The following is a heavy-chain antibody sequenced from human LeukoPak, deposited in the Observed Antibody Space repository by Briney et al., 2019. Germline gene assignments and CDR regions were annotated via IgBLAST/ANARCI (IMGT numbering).Heavy chain of an antibody. CDR2: IYDSGST. D-gene: IGHD4-17*01. J-gene: IGHJ4*02. Sequence: SETLSLTCTVSGDSISGYYWSRIRQPPGKELEWIGYIYDSGSTNYNPSLKSRVTISVDTSKNQFSLKLTSVTAADTAVYYCARSTTYGDLLFDYWGQGTLVTVSS. CDR3: ARSTTYGDLLFDY. V-gene: IGHV4-59*01. CDR1: GDSISGYY.